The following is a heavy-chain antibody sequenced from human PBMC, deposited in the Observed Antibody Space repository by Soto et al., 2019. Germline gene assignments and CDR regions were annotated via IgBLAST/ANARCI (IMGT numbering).Heavy chain of an antibody. CDR1: GGSFSGYY. CDR2: INHSGST. D-gene: IGHD2-21*02. V-gene: IGHV4-34*01. Sequence: PSETLSLTCAVYGGSFSGYYWSWIRQPPGKGLEWIGEINHSGSTNYNPSLKSRVTMTRDTSTSTVFMELSSLRSADTAVYYCARGGHIAVVTASFDYWGQGTLVTVSS. J-gene: IGHJ4*02. CDR3: ARGGHIAVVTASFDY.